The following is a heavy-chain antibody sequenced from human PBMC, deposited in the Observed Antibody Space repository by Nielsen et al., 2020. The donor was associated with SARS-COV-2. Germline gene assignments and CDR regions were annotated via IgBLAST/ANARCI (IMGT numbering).Heavy chain of an antibody. V-gene: IGHV1-18*01. J-gene: IGHJ4*02. D-gene: IGHD2-8*01. CDR3: ARVSLGGEEYWTTSYYSFDY. CDR1: GYTFTNYN. Sequence: ASVKVSCKASGYTFTNYNIAWVRQAPGQGLEWMGWIATNTGNTNYAQNFQGRVTMATDTSTGIGYMELRNLNSDDTAVYFCARVSLGGEEYWTTSYYSFDYWGQGSLVTVSS. CDR2: IATNTGNT.